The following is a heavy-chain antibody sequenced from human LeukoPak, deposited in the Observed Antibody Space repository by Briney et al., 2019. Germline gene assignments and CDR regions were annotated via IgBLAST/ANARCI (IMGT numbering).Heavy chain of an antibody. J-gene: IGHJ3*02. CDR2: IIPIFGTA. CDR3: TVYYYDSSGYYYGGGI. Sequence: SVKVSCKASGYTFTSYGISWVRQAPGQGLEWMGGIIPIFGTANYAQKFQGRVTITADKSTSTAYMELSSLRSEDTAVYYCTVYYYDSSGYYYGGGIWGQGTMVTVSS. D-gene: IGHD3-22*01. V-gene: IGHV1-69*06. CDR1: GYTFTSYG.